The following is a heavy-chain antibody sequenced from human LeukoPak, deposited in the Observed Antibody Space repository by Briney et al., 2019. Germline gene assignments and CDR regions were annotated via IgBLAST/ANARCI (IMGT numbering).Heavy chain of an antibody. CDR3: ARYRGYGSGSSQMDV. CDR2: IHYSGIT. CDR1: GGSISSSNYY. D-gene: IGHD3-10*01. V-gene: IGHV4-39*07. Sequence: PSETLSLTCTVSGGSISSSNYYWGWIRQPPGKGLEWIGTIHYSGITYYNPSLRSRVTISADTSKNQFSLKLSSVTAADTAVYYCARYRGYGSGSSQMDVWGQGTTVTVSS. J-gene: IGHJ6*02.